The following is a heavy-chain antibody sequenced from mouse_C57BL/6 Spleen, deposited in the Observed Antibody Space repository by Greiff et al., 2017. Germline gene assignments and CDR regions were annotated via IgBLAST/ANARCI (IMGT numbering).Heavy chain of an antibody. D-gene: IGHD4-1*01. CDR2: ISYDGSN. V-gene: IGHV3-6*01. J-gene: IGHJ1*03. CDR3: ARVGPNWYFDV. Sequence: EVKLMESGPGLVKPSQSLSLTCSVTGYSITSGYYWNWIRQFPGNKLEWMGYISYDGSNNYNPSLKNRISITRDTSKNQFFLKLNSVTTEDTATYYCARVGPNWYFDVWGTGTTVTVSS. CDR1: GYSITSGYY.